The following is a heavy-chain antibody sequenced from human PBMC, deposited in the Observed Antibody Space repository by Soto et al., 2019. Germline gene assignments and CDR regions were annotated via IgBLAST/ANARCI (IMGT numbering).Heavy chain of an antibody. CDR2: IYSGGST. D-gene: IGHD1-26*01. V-gene: IGHV3-66*01. J-gene: IGHJ4*02. CDR1: GFTVSSNY. CDR3: ARDYESFGSSTMYDY. Sequence: GGSLRLSCAASGFTVSSNYMSWVRQAPGKGLEWVSVIYSGGSTYYADSVKGRFTISRDNSKNTLYLQMNSLRAEDTAVYYCARDYESFGSSTMYDYWGQGTLVTVSS.